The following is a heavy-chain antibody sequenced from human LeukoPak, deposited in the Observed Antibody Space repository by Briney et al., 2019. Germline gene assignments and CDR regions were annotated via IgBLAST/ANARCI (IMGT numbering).Heavy chain of an antibody. CDR1: GGSISSTNHY. V-gene: IGHV4-39*01. J-gene: IGHJ4*02. Sequence: PSETLSLTCTVSGGSISSTNHYWSWIRQPPGKGLEWTGVIYYSGSTYYNPSLKSRVTISVDTSKNQFSLKLSSVTAADTAVYYCAGGYDYTSISIDYWGQGTLVTVSS. CDR3: AGGYDYTSISIDY. CDR2: IYYSGST. D-gene: IGHD4-11*01.